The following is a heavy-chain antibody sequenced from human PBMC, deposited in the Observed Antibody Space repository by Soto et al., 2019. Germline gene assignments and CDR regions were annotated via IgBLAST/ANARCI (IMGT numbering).Heavy chain of an antibody. J-gene: IGHJ4*02. CDR3: ATRAGFGELRLDY. CDR2: IYWNDDT. Sequence: QITLKESGPTLVKPTQTLTLTCTFSGFSLSTSGVGVGWIRQPPGKALEWLALIYWNDDTRYSPSLKSRLTLSKDTSKDQVVLTKTNMDRQDRASYYYATRAGFGELRLDYRGQGTLVTVSS. CDR1: GFSLSTSGVG. V-gene: IGHV2-5*01. D-gene: IGHD3-10*01.